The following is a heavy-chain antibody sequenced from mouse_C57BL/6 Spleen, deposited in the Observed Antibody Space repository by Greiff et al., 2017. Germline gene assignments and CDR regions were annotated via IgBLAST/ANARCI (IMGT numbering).Heavy chain of an antibody. J-gene: IGHJ1*03. Sequence: EVKLVESGGGLVKPGGSLKLSCAASGFTFSDYGMHWVRQAPEKGLEWVAYISSGSSTIYYADTVKGRFTISRDNAKNTLFLQMTSLRAEDTAMYYCARPLYDDWYFDVWGTGTTVTVSS. CDR2: ISSGSSTI. CDR3: ARPLYDDWYFDV. CDR1: GFTFSDYG. D-gene: IGHD2-3*01. V-gene: IGHV5-17*01.